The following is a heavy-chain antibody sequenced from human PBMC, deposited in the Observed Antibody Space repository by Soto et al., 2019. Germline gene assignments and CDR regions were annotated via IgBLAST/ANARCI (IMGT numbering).Heavy chain of an antibody. CDR1: GGSINSYY. D-gene: IGHD1-1*01. Sequence: SETLSLTCXVSGGSINSYYWSWIRQPPGKGLEWIGQIYYTGSTNYNPSLKSRVTISVDRSKNQFSLRLSSVTAAVTAVYYCAIATTKLHHWFDTRRQGALVTVFS. V-gene: IGHV4-59*08. J-gene: IGHJ5*02. CDR2: IYYTGST. CDR3: AIATTKLHHWFDT.